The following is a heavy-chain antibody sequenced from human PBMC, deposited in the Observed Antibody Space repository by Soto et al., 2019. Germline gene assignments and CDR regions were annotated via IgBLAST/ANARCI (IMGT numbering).Heavy chain of an antibody. D-gene: IGHD3-16*02. J-gene: IGHJ4*02. CDR3: ARAGCYRPNYFDY. CDR2: IIPIFGTA. V-gene: IGHV1-69*05. Sequence: GASVKVSCKASVGTFSSYAISWVRQAPGQGLEWMGGIIPIFGTANYAQKFQGRVTMTTDESTSTAYMELRSLRSDDTAVYYCARAGCYRPNYFDYWGQGTLVTVSS. CDR1: VGTFSSYA.